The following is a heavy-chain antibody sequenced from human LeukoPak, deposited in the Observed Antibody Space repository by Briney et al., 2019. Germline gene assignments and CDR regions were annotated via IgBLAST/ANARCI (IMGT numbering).Heavy chain of an antibody. CDR1: GFTFSSYS. V-gene: IGHV3-48*02. D-gene: IGHD3-10*01. Sequence: GGSLRLSCAASGFTFSSYSMNWVRQAPGKGLEWVSYISGSSSTIYYTDSVKGRFTISRDNAKNSLYLQMNSLRDEDAAVYYCARDPYYYGSGSYLYWGQGTLVTVSS. CDR3: ARDPYYYGSGSYLY. CDR2: ISGSSSTI. J-gene: IGHJ4*02.